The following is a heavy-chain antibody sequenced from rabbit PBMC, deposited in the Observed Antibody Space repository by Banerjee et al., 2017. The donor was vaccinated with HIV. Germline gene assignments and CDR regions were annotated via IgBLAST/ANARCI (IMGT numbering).Heavy chain of an antibody. CDR3: ARDLAGVIGWNFGL. CDR2: INTSTGNT. V-gene: IGHV1S45*01. Sequence: QEQLVESGGRLVKPDETLTLTCTVSGIDLSSYVMCWVRQAPGKGLEWIACINTSTGNTVYASWAKGRFTISKTSSTTVTLQMTSLTAADTATYFCARDLAGVIGWNFGLWGPGTLVTVS. CDR1: GIDLSSYV. J-gene: IGHJ6*01. D-gene: IGHD4-1*01.